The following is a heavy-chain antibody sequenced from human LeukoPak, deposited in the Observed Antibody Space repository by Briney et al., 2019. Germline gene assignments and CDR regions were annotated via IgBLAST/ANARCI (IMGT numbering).Heavy chain of an antibody. D-gene: IGHD2-2*01. V-gene: IGHV3-66*01. Sequence: PGGSLRLSCAASGFAVSSTLMGWVRQAPGKGLEWVSLIYVTGETFYADSLKGRFTNSRDNAKNSLYLQMNSLRAEDTAVYYCASTCSSTSCFGYFDYWGQGTLVTVSS. J-gene: IGHJ4*02. CDR1: GFAVSSTL. CDR2: IYVTGET. CDR3: ASTCSSTSCFGYFDY.